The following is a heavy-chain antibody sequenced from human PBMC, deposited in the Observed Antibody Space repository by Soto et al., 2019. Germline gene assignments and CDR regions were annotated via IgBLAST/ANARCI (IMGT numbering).Heavy chain of an antibody. CDR3: VRDQGYCVSTSCYYFYGMDV. V-gene: IGHV3-74*01. D-gene: IGHD2-2*01. J-gene: IGHJ6*02. Sequence: EVQLVESGGGLVQPGGSLRLSCAASGLTFSNYWMHWVRQAPGKGLVWVSRINSDGSSTRYADSVKGRFTISRDNAKNTLYLQMNSLRAEDTAVYYCVRDQGYCVSTSCYYFYGMDVWGQGTTVTVSS. CDR2: INSDGSST. CDR1: GLTFSNYW.